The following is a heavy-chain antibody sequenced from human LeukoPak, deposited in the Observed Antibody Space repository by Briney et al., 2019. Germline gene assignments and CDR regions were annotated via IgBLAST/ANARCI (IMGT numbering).Heavy chain of an antibody. D-gene: IGHD1-26*01. CDR3: ARDPHQISYSGSSPTDY. CDR1: GGTFSSYA. CDR2: IIPILGIA. Sequence: GASVKVSCKASGGTFSSYAISWVRRAPGQGLEWMGRIIPILGIANYAQKFQGRVTITADKSTSTAYMELSSLRSEDTAVYYCARDPHQISYSGSSPTDYWGQGTLVTVSS. J-gene: IGHJ4*02. V-gene: IGHV1-69*04.